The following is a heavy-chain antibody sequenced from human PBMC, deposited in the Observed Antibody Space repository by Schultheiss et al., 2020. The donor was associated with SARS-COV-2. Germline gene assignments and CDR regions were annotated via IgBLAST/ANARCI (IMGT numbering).Heavy chain of an antibody. CDR3: ARGRPLYSYGRAYYFDY. J-gene: IGHJ4*02. Sequence: SETLSLTCAVYGGSFSGYYWSWIRQPPGKGLEWIGEINHSGSTNYNPSLKSRVTISVDTSKNQFSLKLSSVTAADTAVYYCARGRPLYSYGRAYYFDYWGQGTLVTVSS. D-gene: IGHD5-18*01. V-gene: IGHV4-34*01. CDR1: GGSFSGYY. CDR2: INHSGST.